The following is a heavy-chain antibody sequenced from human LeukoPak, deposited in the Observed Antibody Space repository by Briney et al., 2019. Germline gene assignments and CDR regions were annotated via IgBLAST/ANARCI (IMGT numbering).Heavy chain of an antibody. Sequence: GGSLRLSCAASGFTFSNYAMNWVRQAPGKGLEWVAHINPDGRDTYYVDSVKGRFTISRDNAQNSMYLQMNSLRVEDTAVYYCTSWGDTTAEYFQRWGQGTLVTVSS. CDR1: GFTFSNYA. V-gene: IGHV3-7*01. D-gene: IGHD2-21*02. CDR3: TSWGDTTAEYFQR. CDR2: INPDGRDT. J-gene: IGHJ1*01.